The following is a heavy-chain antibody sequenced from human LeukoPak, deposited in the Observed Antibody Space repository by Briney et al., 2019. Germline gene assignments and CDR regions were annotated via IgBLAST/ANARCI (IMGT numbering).Heavy chain of an antibody. CDR2: IWYDGSKT. Sequence: PGGSLGLSCAASGFTFRSHGMQWVRQAPGKGLEWVAVIWYDGSKTYYADSVKGRFTISRDNSKNTLYLQMNSLRAEDTAVYYCARVLCSGGTCLDAFDIWGQGTMVTVSS. D-gene: IGHD2-15*01. J-gene: IGHJ3*02. V-gene: IGHV3-33*01. CDR1: GFTFRSHG. CDR3: ARVLCSGGTCLDAFDI.